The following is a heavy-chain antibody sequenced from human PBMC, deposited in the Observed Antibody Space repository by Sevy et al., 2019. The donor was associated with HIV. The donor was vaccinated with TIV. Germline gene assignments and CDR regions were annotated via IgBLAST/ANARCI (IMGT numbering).Heavy chain of an antibody. J-gene: IGHJ6*03. CDR1: GGSISSYY. D-gene: IGHD6-19*01. CDR3: ARRSSGWYEDHYYYYMDV. Sequence: SETLSLTCTVSGGSISSYYWSWIRQPPGKGLEWIGDIYYSGSSNYNPSLKSRVTISVDTSKNQFSLKLSSVTAADTAVYYCARRSSGWYEDHYYYYMDVWGKGTTVTVSS. V-gene: IGHV4-59*08. CDR2: IYYSGSS.